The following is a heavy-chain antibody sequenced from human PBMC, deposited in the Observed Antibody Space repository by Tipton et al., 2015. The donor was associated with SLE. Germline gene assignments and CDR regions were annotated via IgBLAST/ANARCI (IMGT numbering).Heavy chain of an antibody. Sequence: TLSLTCSVSGGFIGSSSFYWGWIRQPPGKGLEWIGSVSYLGSTSYNATLESRVPISIDTSKKHFSLKLSSVTAADTAVYYCATSPLTVWGQGTLVTVSS. J-gene: IGHJ4*02. CDR1: GGFIGSSSFY. CDR2: VSYLGST. CDR3: ATSPLTV. V-gene: IGHV4-39*07.